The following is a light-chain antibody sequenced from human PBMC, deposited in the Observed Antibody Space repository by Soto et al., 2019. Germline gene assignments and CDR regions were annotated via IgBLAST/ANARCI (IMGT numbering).Light chain of an antibody. J-gene: IGLJ1*01. CDR3: TAFSSSTSLYV. CDR2: QVT. CDR1: NSEVGGYNY. V-gene: IGLV2-14*01. Sequence: QSSLTPPASESGSPGQSLTISCTGTNSEVGGYNYVSWYQQLPGEAPKLMIYQVTIRPSGISNRFSGSKSGNTASLTISGLQAEDEADYYCTAFSSSTSLYVFGTGTKVTVL.